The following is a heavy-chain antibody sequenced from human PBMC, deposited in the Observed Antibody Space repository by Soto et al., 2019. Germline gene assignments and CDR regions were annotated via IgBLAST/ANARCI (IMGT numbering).Heavy chain of an antibody. V-gene: IGHV3-9*01. CDR2: ISWNSGSI. CDR3: AKDMVRGVIIENYYYYSGMDV. Sequence: HPGGSLRLSCAASGFTFDDYAMHWVRQAPGKGLEWVSGISWNSGSIGYADSVKGRFTISRDNAKNSLYLQMNSLRAEDTALYYCAKDMVRGVIIENYYYYSGMDVWGQGTTVTVYS. J-gene: IGHJ6*02. D-gene: IGHD3-10*01. CDR1: GFTFDDYA.